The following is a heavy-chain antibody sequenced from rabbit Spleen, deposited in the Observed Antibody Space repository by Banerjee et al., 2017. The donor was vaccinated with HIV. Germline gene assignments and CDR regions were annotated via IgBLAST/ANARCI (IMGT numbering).Heavy chain of an antibody. CDR1: GVSLNDKDV. V-gene: IGHV1S45*01. CDR2: INIVTGKS. D-gene: IGHD1-1*01. Sequence: QEQLEESGGGLVKTEGSLTITCKASGVSLNDKDVMCWVRQAPGKGLEWIACINIVTGKSVYASWAEGRFIMSRTSSTTVTLQMTSLTAADPATYFCARDLVAVIGWNFNLWGPGTLVTVS. J-gene: IGHJ4*01. CDR3: ARDLVAVIGWNFNL.